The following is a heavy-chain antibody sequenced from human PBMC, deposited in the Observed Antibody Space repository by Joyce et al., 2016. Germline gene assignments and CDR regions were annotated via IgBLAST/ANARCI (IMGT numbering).Heavy chain of an antibody. CDR3: ARVSVGHKWSSR. J-gene: IGHJ4*02. V-gene: IGHV3-53*01. CDR1: GLDVSSNY. CDR2: SYRGDST. Sequence: EVQLVESGGGLIQLGGSLRLSCAASGLDVSSNYMSWVRQAPGKGLEWVSVSYRGDSTHYADSVWGRFTISRDKSKNMLYLEMNSLRSEDTGTYYCARVSVGHKWSSRWGQGTLVTVSS. D-gene: IGHD3-10*01.